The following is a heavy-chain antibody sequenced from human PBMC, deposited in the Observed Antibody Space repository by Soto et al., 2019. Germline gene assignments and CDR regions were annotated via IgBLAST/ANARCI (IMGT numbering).Heavy chain of an antibody. CDR1: GFTFSNYS. D-gene: IGHD3-22*01. V-gene: IGHV3-48*04. J-gene: IGHJ5*02. CDR3: ARDEGPHYYDSSGYYYL. Sequence: QPGGSLRLSCSASGFTFSNYSMNWVRQAPGKGLEWVSGISWNSGSIGYADSVKGRFTISRDNAKNSLYLQMNSLRAEDTAVYYCARDEGPHYYDSSGYYYLWGQGTLVTVSS. CDR2: ISWNSGSI.